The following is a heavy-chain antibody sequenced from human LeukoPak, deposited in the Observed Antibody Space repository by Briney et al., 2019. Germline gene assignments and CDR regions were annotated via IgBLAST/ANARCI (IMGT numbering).Heavy chain of an antibody. V-gene: IGHV3-9*01. CDR3: AKDPNSSGYFAHFDY. Sequence: GRSLRLSCAASGFTFDDYAMHWVRRAPGKGLEWVSGISWNSGSIGYADSVKGRFTISRDNAKNSLYLQMNSLRAEDTALYYCAKDPNSSGYFAHFDYWGQGTLVTVSS. CDR2: ISWNSGSI. D-gene: IGHD3-22*01. CDR1: GFTFDDYA. J-gene: IGHJ4*02.